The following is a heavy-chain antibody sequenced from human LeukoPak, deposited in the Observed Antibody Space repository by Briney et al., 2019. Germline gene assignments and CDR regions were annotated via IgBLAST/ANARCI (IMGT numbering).Heavy chain of an antibody. J-gene: IGHJ5*02. D-gene: IGHD3-16*02. CDR3: ARGGIMITFGGVIVVNWFDP. CDR1: GYTFTGYY. V-gene: IGHV1-2*02. CDR2: INPNSGGT. Sequence: ASVKVSYKASGYTFTGYYMHWVRQAPGQGLEWMGWINPNSGGTNYAQKFQGRVTMTRDTSISTAYMELSRLRSDDTAVYYCARGGIMITFGGVIVVNWFDPWGQGTLVTVSS.